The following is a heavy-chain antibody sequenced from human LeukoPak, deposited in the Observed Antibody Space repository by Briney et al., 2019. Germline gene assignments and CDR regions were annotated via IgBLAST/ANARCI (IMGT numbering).Heavy chain of an antibody. D-gene: IGHD2-2*01. CDR3: ARDRPGYCSSTSCPGYMDV. J-gene: IGHJ6*03. V-gene: IGHV1-69*05. CDR2: IIPIFGTA. CDR1: GGTFSSYA. Sequence: SVKVSCKASGGTFSSYAISWVRQAPGQGLEWMGRIIPIFGTANYAQKFQGRVTITTDESTSTAYMELSSLRSEDTAVYYCARDRPGYCSSTSCPGYMDVWGKGTTVTVSS.